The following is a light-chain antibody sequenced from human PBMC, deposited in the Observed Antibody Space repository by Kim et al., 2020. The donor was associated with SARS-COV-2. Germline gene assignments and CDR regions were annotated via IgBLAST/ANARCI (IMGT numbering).Light chain of an antibody. CDR1: KIGRKG. V-gene: IGLV3-21*04. CDR3: QVWDSSSDHPV. CDR2: YNS. Sequence: APGKTDRITCGGNKIGRKGVNWYQQKPGQATVLVIYYNSDRPSGIPERFSGSNSGNTATLTISRVEAGDKADYYCQVWDSSSDHPVFGGGTQLTVL. J-gene: IGLJ2*01.